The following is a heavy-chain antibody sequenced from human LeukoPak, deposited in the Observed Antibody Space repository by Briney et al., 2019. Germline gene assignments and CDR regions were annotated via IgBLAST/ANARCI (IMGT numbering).Heavy chain of an antibody. CDR2: IEPSDSYT. J-gene: IGHJ4*02. V-gene: IGHV5-10-1*01. CDR1: CYSFITYW. Sequence: PGAYPETSSYGSCYSFITYWIRWGRRMPGKGVEWKGSIEPSDSYTNDSPSFHGHDTMSADKSISTAYLQWSSLKASDTGMNDCARTMVRGYDYWGQGTLVTVSS. D-gene: IGHD3-10*01. CDR3: ARTMVRGYDY.